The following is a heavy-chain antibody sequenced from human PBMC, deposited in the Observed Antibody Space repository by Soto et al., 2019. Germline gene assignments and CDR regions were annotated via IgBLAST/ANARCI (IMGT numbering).Heavy chain of an antibody. J-gene: IGHJ4*02. D-gene: IGHD4-17*01. CDR1: GYTFTSHD. V-gene: IGHV1-8*01. CDR2: MNPNSGNT. CDR3: ARWDYGVYARFDY. Sequence: QVQLVQSGAEVKKSGASVKVSCKASGYTFTSHDINWVRQATGQGLEWMGWMNPNSGNTGYAQKFQGRVTMTRNTSKSTACMELGSLRSEHTAVYYCARWDYGVYARFDYWGQGTLVTVSS.